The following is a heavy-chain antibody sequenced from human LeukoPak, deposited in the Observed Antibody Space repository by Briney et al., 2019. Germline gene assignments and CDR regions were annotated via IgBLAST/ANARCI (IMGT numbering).Heavy chain of an antibody. D-gene: IGHD5-12*01. V-gene: IGHV3-66*01. J-gene: IGHJ4*02. CDR1: GFTVGTNY. CDR2: IYSGGTT. CDR3: ARYDYGRSGFDY. Sequence: GGSLRLSCAAPGFTVGTNYMTWVRQAPGKGLEWVSVIYSGGTTYYADSVKGRFSISRDNFKNTLYLQMNSLRAEDTAVYYCARYDYGRSGFDYWGQGTLVTVSS.